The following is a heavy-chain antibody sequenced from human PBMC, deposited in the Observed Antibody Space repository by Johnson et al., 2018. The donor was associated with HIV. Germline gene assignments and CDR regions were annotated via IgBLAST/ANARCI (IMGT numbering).Heavy chain of an antibody. J-gene: IGHJ3*02. D-gene: IGHD5-12*01. V-gene: IGHV3-30*04. CDR2: ISYDGSKK. CDR3: ARGRKDIAACDGLDTDAFDM. Sequence: QMQLVESGGGVVQTGRSLRLFCAVSGFPFSTYTMHLVRQAPGRALEWVALISYDGSKKYYGDSVKGRFTISRDTSKNTLYLQMNSLRPEDTAVYYCARGRKDIAACDGLDTDAFDMWGQGTMVTGSS. CDR1: GFPFSTYT.